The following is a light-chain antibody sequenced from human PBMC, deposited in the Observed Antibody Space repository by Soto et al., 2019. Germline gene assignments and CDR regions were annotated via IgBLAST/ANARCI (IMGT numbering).Light chain of an antibody. J-gene: IGLJ3*02. CDR1: SSNIGSNP. V-gene: IGLV1-44*01. Sequence: QSVLTQPPSASGTPGQRVTISCSGSSSNIGSNPVSWYHQVPGTAPEVFIYSNNQRPSGVPDRVSGSKSGTSASLAISGLQSEDEADYYCASWDDGLHGWVFGAGTQLTVL. CDR2: SNN. CDR3: ASWDDGLHGWV.